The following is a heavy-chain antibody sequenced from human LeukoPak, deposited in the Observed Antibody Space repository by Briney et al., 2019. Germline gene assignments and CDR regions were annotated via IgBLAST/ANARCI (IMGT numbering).Heavy chain of an antibody. CDR1: GFTFSSYW. CDR2: IKQDGSEK. D-gene: IGHD5-18*01. V-gene: IGHV3-7*03. J-gene: IGHJ4*02. Sequence: GGSLRLSCAASGFTFSSYWMSWVRQAPGKGLERVANIKQDGSEKYYVDSVKGRFTISRDNAKNSLYLQMNSLRAEDTAVYYCARVRYSYGYSYYFDYWGQGTLVTVSS. CDR3: ARVRYSYGYSYYFDY.